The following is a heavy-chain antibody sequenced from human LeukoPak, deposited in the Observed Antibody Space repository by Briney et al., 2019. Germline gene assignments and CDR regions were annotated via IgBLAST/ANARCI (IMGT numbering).Heavy chain of an antibody. J-gene: IGHJ4*02. CDR1: GFTFYDYA. CDR3: AKDSGYDLVGEYYFDY. V-gene: IGHV3-9*01. Sequence: PGRSLRLSCAASGFTFYDYAMHWVRQAPGKGLGWVSGISWNSGSIGYADSVKGRFTISRDNAKNSLYLQMNSLRAEDTALYYCAKDSGYDLVGEYYFDYWGQGTLVTVSS. D-gene: IGHD5-12*01. CDR2: ISWNSGSI.